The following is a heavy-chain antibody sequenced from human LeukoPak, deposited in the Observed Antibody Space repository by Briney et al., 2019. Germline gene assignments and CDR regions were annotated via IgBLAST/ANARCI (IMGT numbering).Heavy chain of an antibody. CDR2: INHSGST. D-gene: IGHD2-21*02. Sequence: SETLSLTCAVYGGSFSSYSWSWIRQPPGKGLEWIGHINHSGSTNYNPSLKSRVTISVDTSKKQFSLNLYSVTAADTAVYYCASNEVVTTAWDFDYWGQGTLVTVSS. CDR3: ASNEVVTTAWDFDY. CDR1: GGSFSSYS. J-gene: IGHJ4*02. V-gene: IGHV4-34*01.